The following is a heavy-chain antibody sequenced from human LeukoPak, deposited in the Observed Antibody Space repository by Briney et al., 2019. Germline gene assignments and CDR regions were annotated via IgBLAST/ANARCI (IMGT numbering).Heavy chain of an antibody. CDR2: NTYFGSA. CDR3: ARDTPGGYDFWWFDP. Sequence: SETLSLTCTVSGGSVNSSSNYWSWIRQPPGKGLEWIGYNTYFGSASYNPSLKSRVTISVDTSKNQFSLKLSSVTAADTAVYYCARDTPGGYDFWWFDPWGQGTLVTVSS. V-gene: IGHV4-61*01. CDR1: GGSVNSSSNY. D-gene: IGHD5-12*01. J-gene: IGHJ5*02.